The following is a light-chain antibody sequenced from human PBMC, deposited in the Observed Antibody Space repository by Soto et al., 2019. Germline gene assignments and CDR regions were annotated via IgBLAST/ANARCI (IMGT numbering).Light chain of an antibody. J-gene: IGKJ1*01. V-gene: IGKV3-15*01. CDR1: QSVFSN. Sequence: EIVMTQSPAILSVSPGERATLSCRASQSVFSNLAWYQQKPGQAPGLLIYGASTRATGIPARFSGSGSGTEFTLTLRSLQSEDFAVYYCQQYNDWPRTFGQGTKVEIK. CDR3: QQYNDWPRT. CDR2: GAS.